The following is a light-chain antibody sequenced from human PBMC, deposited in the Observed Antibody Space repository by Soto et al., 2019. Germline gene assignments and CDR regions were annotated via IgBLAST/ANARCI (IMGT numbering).Light chain of an antibody. J-gene: IGLJ1*01. CDR1: NL. Sequence: NLVSWYQQLPGTAPKLLIYDDNKRPSGIPDRFAGFKSGTSATLGITGVQTVDEEDYECESCERSRSPCAFGPGT. CDR2: DDN. V-gene: IGLV1-51*01. CDR3: ESCERSRSPCA.